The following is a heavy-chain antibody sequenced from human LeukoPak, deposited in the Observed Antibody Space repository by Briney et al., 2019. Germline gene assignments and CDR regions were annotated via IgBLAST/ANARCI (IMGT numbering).Heavy chain of an antibody. V-gene: IGHV1-2*02. J-gene: IGHJ4*02. CDR1: GFTFTGYY. Sequence: ASVRLSCTASGFTFTGYYMHWVRQAPGKGLEWMGWINPNSGGTNYAQKFQGRVTMTRDTSNSTAYLEMSRLRSDDTAVYYCARAPVKIDGLDYWGQGTLVTVST. CDR3: ARAPVKIDGLDY. D-gene: IGHD2-8*01. CDR2: INPNSGGT.